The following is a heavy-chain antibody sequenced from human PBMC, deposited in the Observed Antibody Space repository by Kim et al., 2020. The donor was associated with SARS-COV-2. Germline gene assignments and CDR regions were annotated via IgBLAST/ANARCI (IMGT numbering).Heavy chain of an antibody. D-gene: IGHD1-1*01. CDR1: SGGVSFSSYS. CDR2: TSDSGRT. Sequence: SETLSLTCGVSSGGVSFSSYSWACVRQPPGKGLEWIGETSDSGRTSYNPSLKGRVTISVDTSRNQFSLKMYSVTAADTAIYYCVRVFSGFAIVVFPVPLERHWFDPSGQGTLVTVSA. V-gene: IGHV4-34*01. CDR3: VRVFSGFAIVVFPVPLERHWFDP. J-gene: IGHJ5*02.